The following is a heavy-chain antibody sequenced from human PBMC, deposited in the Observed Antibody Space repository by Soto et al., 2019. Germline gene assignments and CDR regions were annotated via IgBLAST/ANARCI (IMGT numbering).Heavy chain of an antibody. Sequence: EVQLLESGGGLVQPGGSLRLSCAASGFTFNRYAMSWVRQAPRKGLEWVSAVSGSGDTTYYPDSVKGRFTISRDSSQNTLYLQMTSLRAEDTAIYYCAKMYSNILTGHYDYFDYWGQGTLVTVSS. J-gene: IGHJ4*02. CDR1: GFTFNRYA. CDR2: VSGSGDTT. CDR3: AKMYSNILTGHYDYFDY. V-gene: IGHV3-23*01. D-gene: IGHD3-9*01.